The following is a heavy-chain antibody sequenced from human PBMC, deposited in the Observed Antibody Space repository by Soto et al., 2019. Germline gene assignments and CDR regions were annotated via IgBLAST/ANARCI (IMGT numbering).Heavy chain of an antibody. J-gene: IGHJ6*02. Sequence: ASVKVSCKASGYTFTSYGISWVRQAPGQGLEWMGWISAYNGNTNYAQKLQGRVTMTTDTSTSTAYMELRSLRSADTAVYYCARDEPGYSSGWPSECYYYGMDVWGQGTTVTVSS. CDR3: ARDEPGYSSGWPSECYYYGMDV. V-gene: IGHV1-18*04. D-gene: IGHD6-19*01. CDR2: ISAYNGNT. CDR1: GYTFTSYG.